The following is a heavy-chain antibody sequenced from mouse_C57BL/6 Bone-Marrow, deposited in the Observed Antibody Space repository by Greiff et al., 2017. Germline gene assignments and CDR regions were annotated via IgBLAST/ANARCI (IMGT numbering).Heavy chain of an antibody. J-gene: IGHJ2*01. CDR3: ASIPYYNFDY. CDR1: GYAFSSSW. Sequence: VQLQQSGPELVKPGASVKISCKASGYAFSSSWMNWVKQRPGKGLEWIGRIYPGDGDTNYNGKFKGKATLTADKSSSTAYMQLSSLTSEDSAVYFCASIPYYNFDYWGQGTTLTVSS. D-gene: IGHD2-12*01. V-gene: IGHV1-82*01. CDR2: IYPGDGDT.